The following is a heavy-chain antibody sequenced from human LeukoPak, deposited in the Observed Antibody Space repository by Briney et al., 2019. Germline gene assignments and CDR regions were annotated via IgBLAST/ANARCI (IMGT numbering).Heavy chain of an antibody. V-gene: IGHV1-46*01. CDR1: GYTFTSYY. CDR3: ARAPTIAAAGPQGDAFDI. D-gene: IGHD6-13*01. CDR2: INPSGGST. J-gene: IGHJ3*02. Sequence: ASVKVSCKASGYTFTSYYMHWVRQAPGQGLEWMGIINPSGGSTSYAQKFQGRVTMTRDMSTSTVYMELSSLRSEDTAVYYCARAPTIAAAGPQGDAFDIWGQGTMVTVSS.